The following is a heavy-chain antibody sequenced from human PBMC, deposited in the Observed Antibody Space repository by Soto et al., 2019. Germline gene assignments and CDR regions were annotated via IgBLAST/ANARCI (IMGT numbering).Heavy chain of an antibody. CDR1: GGTFSNYA. D-gene: IGHD3-22*01. CDR2: IIPIFGTA. V-gene: IGHV1-69*06. CDR3: ARADYYDSSGYPDY. Sequence: QVQLVQSGAEVKKPGSSVKVSCTTSGGTFSNYAISWVRQAPGQGLEWMGGIIPIFGTANYAQKFQGRVTITADKSTTTTYMELSSLRSEDTAVYYCARADYYDSSGYPDYWGQGTLVTVSS. J-gene: IGHJ4*02.